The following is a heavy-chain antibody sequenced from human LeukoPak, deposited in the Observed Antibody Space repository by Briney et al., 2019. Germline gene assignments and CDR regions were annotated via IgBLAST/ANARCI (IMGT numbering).Heavy chain of an antibody. D-gene: IGHD1-26*01. CDR1: GDTFSSFP. J-gene: IGHJ4*02. V-gene: IGHV1-69*13. CDR3: ARDKERGARPGRFHY. Sequence: GASVKVSCKTSGDTFSSFPISWVRQAPGQGLEWVGGIVPIFGKPTYAEKFQGRVTITADESTGTADMELNGLTSDDTALYYCARDKERGARPGRFHYWGQGTLVTVSS. CDR2: IVPIFGKP.